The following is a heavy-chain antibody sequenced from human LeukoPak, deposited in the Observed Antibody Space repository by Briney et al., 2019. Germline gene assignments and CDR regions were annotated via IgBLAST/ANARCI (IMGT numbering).Heavy chain of an antibody. Sequence: ASVKVSCKASGYTFTSYYMHWVRQAPGQGLEWMGIINPSGGSTSYAQKFQGRVTMTRDTSTSTVYMELSSLRSEDTAVYYCVKDSEMAPKWGALDYWGQGTLVTVSS. V-gene: IGHV1-46*01. CDR2: INPSGGST. CDR3: VKDSEMAPKWGALDY. CDR1: GYTFTSYY. D-gene: IGHD5-24*01. J-gene: IGHJ4*02.